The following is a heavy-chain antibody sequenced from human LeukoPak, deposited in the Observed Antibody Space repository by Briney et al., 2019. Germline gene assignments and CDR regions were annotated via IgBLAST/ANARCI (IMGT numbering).Heavy chain of an antibody. V-gene: IGHV3-23*01. CDR1: GFTFSSYA. CDR3: AKTTAGYSSGRYPGWPVDY. CDR2: ISGSGGDT. D-gene: IGHD6-19*01. Sequence: GGSLRLSCAASGFTFSSYAIYWVRQAPGKGLEWVSGISGSGGDTYFADSVKGRFTISRDNSKNTVFLQMDSLRAEDTAVYYCAKTTAGYSSGRYPGWPVDYWGQGTLVTVSS. J-gene: IGHJ4*02.